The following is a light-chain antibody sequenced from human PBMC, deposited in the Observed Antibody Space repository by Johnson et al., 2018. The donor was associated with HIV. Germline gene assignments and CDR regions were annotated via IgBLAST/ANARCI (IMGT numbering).Light chain of an antibody. V-gene: IGLV1-51*01. Sequence: QSVLTQPPSVSAAPGQKVTISCSGSSSNIGNNYVSWYQQLPGTAPKLLIYDNNKRPSGIPDRFSGSKSGTSATLGITGLQTGDEAVYYCGTWGNSLNTGAFFGPGSKVTVL. CDR2: DNN. J-gene: IGLJ1*01. CDR3: GTWGNSLNTGAF. CDR1: SSNIGNNY.